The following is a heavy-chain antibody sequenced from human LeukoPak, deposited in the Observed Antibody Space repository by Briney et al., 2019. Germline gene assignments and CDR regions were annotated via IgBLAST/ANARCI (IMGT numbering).Heavy chain of an antibody. CDR1: GFTFSSYG. D-gene: IGHD1-26*01. J-gene: IGHJ4*02. CDR2: ISYDGSNK. Sequence: GRSLRLSCAASGFTFSSYGMHWVRQAPGKGLEWVAVISYDGSNKYYADSVKGRFTISRDNSKNTLYLQMNSLRAEDTAVYHCAKDRGSYFDYWGQGTLVTVSS. CDR3: AKDRGSYFDY. V-gene: IGHV3-30*18.